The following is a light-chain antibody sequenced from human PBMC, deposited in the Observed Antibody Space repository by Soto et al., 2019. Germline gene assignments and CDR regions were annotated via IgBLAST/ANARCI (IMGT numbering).Light chain of an antibody. CDR3: CSYAGSSTLV. CDR1: SSVVGSYNL. Sequence: QSALTQPASVSGSPGQSTTISCTGTSSVVGSYNLVSWYQQHPGKAPKLMIYEGSKRPSGVSNRFSGSKSGNTASLTISGLQAEDEADYYCCSYAGSSTLVFVTGTKVTVL. V-gene: IGLV2-23*01. CDR2: EGS. J-gene: IGLJ1*01.